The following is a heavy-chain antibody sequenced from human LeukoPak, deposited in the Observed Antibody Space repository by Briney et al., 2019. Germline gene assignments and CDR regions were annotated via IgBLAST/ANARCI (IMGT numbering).Heavy chain of an antibody. Sequence: GGSLRLSCAASGFTFSSYAMSWVRQAPGKGLEWVSAISGSGGSTYYADSVKGRFTISRDNAKNSLYLQMNSLRDEDTAVYYCARDLATVYHYYYGMDVWGQGTTVTVSS. CDR2: ISGSGGST. CDR1: GFTFSSYA. V-gene: IGHV3-23*01. J-gene: IGHJ6*02. D-gene: IGHD4-17*01. CDR3: ARDLATVYHYYYGMDV.